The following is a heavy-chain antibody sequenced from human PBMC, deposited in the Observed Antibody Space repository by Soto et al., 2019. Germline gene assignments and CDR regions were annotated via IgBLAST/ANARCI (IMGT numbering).Heavy chain of an antibody. CDR2: IRQDGSEK. Sequence: GGSLRLSCAASGFTFSNYWMTWVRQAPGKGLEWVGNIRQDGSEKNYVDSVKGRFTISRDNAKNSLYLQMNSLRAEDTAVYYCAREIVVARGASYFDYWGPGTLVTVSS. D-gene: IGHD2-2*01. CDR1: GFTFSNYW. V-gene: IGHV3-7*01. CDR3: AREIVVARGASYFDY. J-gene: IGHJ4*02.